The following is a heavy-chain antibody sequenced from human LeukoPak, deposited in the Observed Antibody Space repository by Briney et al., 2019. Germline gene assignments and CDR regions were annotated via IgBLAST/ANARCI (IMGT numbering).Heavy chain of an antibody. CDR2: ISWNSGSI. J-gene: IGHJ6*03. CDR1: GFTFDDYA. CDR3: AKGGRGQRGYYYYMDV. Sequence: SLRLSCAASGFTFDDYAMHWDRQAPGKGLEWVSGISWNSGSIGYADSVKGRFTISRDNAKNSLYLQMNSLRAEDMALYYCAKGGRGQRGYYYYMDVWGKGTTVTVSS. V-gene: IGHV3-9*03.